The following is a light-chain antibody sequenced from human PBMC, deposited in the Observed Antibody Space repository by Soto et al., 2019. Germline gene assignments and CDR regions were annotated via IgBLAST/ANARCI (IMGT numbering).Light chain of an antibody. V-gene: IGKV1-27*01. CDR1: QSITTW. J-gene: IGKJ4*01. CDR3: QKYNSAPLT. Sequence: IQMTQSTSILSASVGDRVTITCRASQSITTWLAWYQQKPAKAPKLLIYAASTLQAGVPSRFSGSGSGTDFTLTISSLQPEDVAAYYCQKYNSAPLTFGGGTKVDIK. CDR2: AAS.